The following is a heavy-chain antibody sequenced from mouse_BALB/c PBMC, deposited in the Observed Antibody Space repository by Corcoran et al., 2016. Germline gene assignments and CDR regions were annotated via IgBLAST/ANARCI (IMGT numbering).Heavy chain of an antibody. V-gene: IGHV1S136*01. CDR3: ARWVPDY. J-gene: IGHJ2*01. Sequence: EVQLQQSGPELVKPGASVKMSCKASGYTFTSYVMHWVKQKPGQDLEGLGYINPYNDGTKYNEKFKGNATLTSDKSSSTAYMVLSSLTSEDSAVYYCARWVPDYWGQGTTLTVSS. CDR1: GYTFTSYV. CDR2: INPYNDGT. D-gene: IGHD2-14*01.